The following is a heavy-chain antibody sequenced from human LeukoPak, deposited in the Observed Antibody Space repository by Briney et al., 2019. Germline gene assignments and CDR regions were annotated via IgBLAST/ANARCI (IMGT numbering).Heavy chain of an antibody. Sequence: GRSLRLSCAASGFTFSSYAMHWVRQAPGKGLEWVAVISYDGSNKYYADPVKGRFTISRDNPKNTLYLQMNSLRAEDTAVYYCARDWNEYYFDYWGQGTLVTVSS. CDR3: ARDWNEYYFDY. J-gene: IGHJ4*02. CDR2: ISYDGSNK. V-gene: IGHV3-30*04. CDR1: GFTFSSYA. D-gene: IGHD1-1*01.